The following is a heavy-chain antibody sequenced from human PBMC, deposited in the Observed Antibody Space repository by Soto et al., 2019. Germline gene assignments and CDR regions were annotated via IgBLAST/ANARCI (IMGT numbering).Heavy chain of an antibody. CDR2: IKEDGSEK. CDR3: AREVVASCDI. V-gene: IGHV3-7*01. D-gene: IGHD2-15*01. CDR1: GFIFSNYW. Sequence: GGSLRLSCAASGFIFSNYWMSWVRQSPGKGLEWVANIKEDGSEKYYVDSVKGRFTISRDNAKISLYLQMNSLRAEDTAVYYCAREVVASCDIWGQGTLVSVSS. J-gene: IGHJ3*02.